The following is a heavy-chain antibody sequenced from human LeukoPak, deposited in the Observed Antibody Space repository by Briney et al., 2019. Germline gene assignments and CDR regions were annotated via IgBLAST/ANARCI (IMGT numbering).Heavy chain of an antibody. D-gene: IGHD6-19*01. J-gene: IGHJ3*02. CDR2: ISSSGSTI. CDR1: GFTFSDYY. Sequence: PGGSLRLSCAASGFTFSDYYMSWIRQAPGKGLEWVSYISSSGSTIYYADSVKGRFTISRDNAKNSLYLQMNSLRAEDTAVYYCARERGWAFPPDAFDIWGQGTMVTVSS. V-gene: IGHV3-11*01. CDR3: ARERGWAFPPDAFDI.